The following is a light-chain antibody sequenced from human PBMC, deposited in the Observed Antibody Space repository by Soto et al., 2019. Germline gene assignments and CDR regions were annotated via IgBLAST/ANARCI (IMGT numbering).Light chain of an antibody. V-gene: IGKV3-20*01. CDR3: QQYCSTPLFT. J-gene: IGKJ3*01. Sequence: EIVWTQSPGTLSLSPGERATLSCRASQSVSSSYLAWYQQKPGQAPRLLIYGAASRATGIPDRFSGSGSGTDLTLTISRLETDEFAVYYCQQYCSTPLFTFGPGTKVDIK. CDR2: GAA. CDR1: QSVSSSY.